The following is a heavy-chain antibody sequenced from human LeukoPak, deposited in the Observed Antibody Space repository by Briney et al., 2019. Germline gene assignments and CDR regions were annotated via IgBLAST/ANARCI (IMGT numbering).Heavy chain of an antibody. CDR1: GYTFTGHY. V-gene: IGHV1-2*06. D-gene: IGHD1-26*01. CDR2: INPNSGDT. Sequence: GASVKVSCKASGYTFTGHYMHWVRQAPGQGLEWMGRINPNSGDTNYAQKFQGRVTMTRDTSISTAYMELNRLRSDATAVYFCVREWDHTRMTFDIWGQGTMVTVSS. CDR3: VREWDHTRMTFDI. J-gene: IGHJ3*02.